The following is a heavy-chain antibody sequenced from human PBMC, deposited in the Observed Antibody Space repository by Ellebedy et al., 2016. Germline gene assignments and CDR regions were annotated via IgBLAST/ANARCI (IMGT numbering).Heavy chain of an antibody. J-gene: IGHJ3*02. V-gene: IGHV4-34*01. Sequence: SETLSLXXAVYGGSFSGYYWSWIRQPPGKGLEWIGEINHSGSTNYNPSLKSRVTISVDKSKNQFALKLSSVTAADTAVYYCASPITRGAFDIWGQGTMVTVSS. D-gene: IGHD3-10*01. CDR1: GGSFSGYY. CDR3: ASPITRGAFDI. CDR2: INHSGST.